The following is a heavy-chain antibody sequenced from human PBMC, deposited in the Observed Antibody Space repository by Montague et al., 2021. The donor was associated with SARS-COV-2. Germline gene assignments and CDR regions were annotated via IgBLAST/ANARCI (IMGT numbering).Heavy chain of an antibody. J-gene: IGHJ6*02. CDR3: ASESSSRHGMDV. Sequence: SLRLSCAVSDFTFSSYEMNWVRQAPGKGLEWVSYISSGGRAIYYADSVKGRFTLSRDNAKNSLSLQMNSLRAEDTAVYYCASESSSRHGMDVWGHGTTVTVSS. CDR2: ISSGGRAI. CDR1: DFTFSSYE. V-gene: IGHV3-48*03. D-gene: IGHD6-13*01.